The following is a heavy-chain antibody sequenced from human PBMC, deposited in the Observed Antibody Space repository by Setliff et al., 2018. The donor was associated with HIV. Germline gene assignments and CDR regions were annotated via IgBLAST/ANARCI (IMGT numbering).Heavy chain of an antibody. CDR3: ARVQTMAVAGTQYYYMDV. CDR1: GYTLSEFS. Sequence: GASVKVSCKVSGYTLSEFSVHWVRQAPGKGLEWMGGFDPEDGERIYAQKFQDRVTMTEDTSSDTAYMELSSLRSEDAAVYYCARVQTMAVAGTQYYYMDVWGKGTTVTVSS. D-gene: IGHD6-19*01. V-gene: IGHV1-24*01. CDR2: FDPEDGER. J-gene: IGHJ6*03.